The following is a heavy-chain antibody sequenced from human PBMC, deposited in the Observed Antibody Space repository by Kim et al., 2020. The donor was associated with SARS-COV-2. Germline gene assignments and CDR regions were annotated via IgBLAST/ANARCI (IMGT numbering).Heavy chain of an antibody. CDR3: VRALGIVTAH. V-gene: IGHV4-34*01. CDR2: IYPGGGT. CDR1: DESFSAYY. D-gene: IGHD1-26*01. Sequence: SQTLSLTCAVYDESFSAYYWSWIRQPPGKGLEWIGEIYPGGGTSYNPSLKSRVTISVDTSKKQFSLKLYSVTAADTAVYYCVRALGIVTAHWGQGSLVT. J-gene: IGHJ4*02.